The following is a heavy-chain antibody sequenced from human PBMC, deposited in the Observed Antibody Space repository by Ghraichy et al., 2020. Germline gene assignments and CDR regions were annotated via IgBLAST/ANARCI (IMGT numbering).Heavy chain of an antibody. CDR1: GGSLTNYY. D-gene: IGHD3-10*01. Sequence: LNISCAVYGGSLTNYYWSWIRQSPGKGLEWIGEINHSGSTNYNRSLKSRVTISADTSKNKFSLKLNSVTAADTAIYYCTYGRVRGVIITTYYHYMDVWGKGTTVTVSS. CDR3: TYGRVRGVIITTYYHYMDV. J-gene: IGHJ6*03. V-gene: IGHV4-34*01. CDR2: INHSGST.